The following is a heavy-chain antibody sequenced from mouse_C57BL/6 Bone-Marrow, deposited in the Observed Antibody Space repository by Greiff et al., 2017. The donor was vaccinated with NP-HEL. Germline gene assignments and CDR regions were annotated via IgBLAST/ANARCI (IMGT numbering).Heavy chain of an antibody. D-gene: IGHD1-1*01. Sequence: QVQLQQPGAELVMPGASVKLSCKASGYTFTSYWMRWVKQRPGQGLEWIGEIDPSDSYTNYNQKFKGKSTLTVDKSSSTAYMQLSSLTSEDSAVYYCAREGYYGSSRDVWGTGTTVTVSS. CDR3: AREGYYGSSRDV. CDR2: IDPSDSYT. V-gene: IGHV1-69*01. CDR1: GYTFTSYW. J-gene: IGHJ1*03.